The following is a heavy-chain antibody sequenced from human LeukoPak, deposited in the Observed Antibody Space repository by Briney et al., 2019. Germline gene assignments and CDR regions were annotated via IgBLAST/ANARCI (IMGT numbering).Heavy chain of an antibody. CDR1: GGSISSYS. D-gene: IGHD7-27*01. V-gene: IGHV4-59*01. J-gene: IGHJ5*02. CDR3: ARGPWAWFDP. CDR2: IYYSGDT. Sequence: SETLSLTCTVSGGSISSYSWSWIRQPPGKGLEWIGYIYYSGDTKYNPSLKSRVTISVDTSKNQFSLKLRSVTAADTAVYYCARGPWAWFDPWGQGTLVTVSS.